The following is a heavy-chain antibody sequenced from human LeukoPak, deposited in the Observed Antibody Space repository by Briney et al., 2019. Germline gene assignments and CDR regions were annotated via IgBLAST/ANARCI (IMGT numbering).Heavy chain of an antibody. CDR1: GYTFTSYY. D-gene: IGHD1-26*01. J-gene: IGHJ4*02. Sequence: GASVRVSCKASGYTFTSYYMHWVRQAPGQGLEWMGIINPSGGSTSYAQKLQGRVTMTRDTSTSTVYMELSSLRSEDTAVYYCARSAVGATNSDYWGQGTLVTVSS. V-gene: IGHV1-46*01. CDR3: ARSAVGATNSDY. CDR2: INPSGGST.